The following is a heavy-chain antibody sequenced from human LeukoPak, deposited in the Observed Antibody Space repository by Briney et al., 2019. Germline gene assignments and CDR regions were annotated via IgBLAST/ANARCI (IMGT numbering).Heavy chain of an antibody. J-gene: IGHJ5*02. D-gene: IGHD3-22*01. CDR2: IYYSGST. V-gene: IGHV4-39*01. Sequence: PSETLSLTCTVSGGSISSSSYYWGWIRQPPGKGLEWLGSIYYSGSTYYNPSLKSRVTISVDTSKNQFSLKLSSVTAADTAVYYCASPNYYDSSGYYAWGQGTLVTVSS. CDR3: ASPNYYDSSGYYA. CDR1: GGSISSSSYY.